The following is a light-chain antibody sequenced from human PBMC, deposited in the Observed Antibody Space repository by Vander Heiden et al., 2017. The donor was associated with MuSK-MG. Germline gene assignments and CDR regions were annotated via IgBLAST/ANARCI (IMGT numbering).Light chain of an antibody. Sequence: DIQMTQSPSSLSASVGDRVTITCPASQDISNYLNWYQQKPGKAPKLLIYDASNLETGVPSRFSGSGSGTDFTFTISSLQPEDIATYYCQQYDKLPHTFGGGTKVEIK. CDR2: DAS. CDR1: QDISNY. V-gene: IGKV1-33*01. J-gene: IGKJ4*01. CDR3: QQYDKLPHT.